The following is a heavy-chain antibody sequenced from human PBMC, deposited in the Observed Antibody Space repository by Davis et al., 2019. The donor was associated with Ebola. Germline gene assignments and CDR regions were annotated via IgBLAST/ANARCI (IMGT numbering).Heavy chain of an antibody. CDR2: IWYDGSNK. Sequence: GESLKISCAASGFTFSGSAMHWVRQAPGKGLEWVAVIWYDGSNKYYADSVKGRFTISRDNSKNTLYLQMNSLRAEDTAVYYCARPGSYLRAGPAYYFDYWGQGTLVTVSS. V-gene: IGHV3-33*08. J-gene: IGHJ4*02. D-gene: IGHD1-26*01. CDR1: GFTFSGSA. CDR3: ARPGSYLRAGPAYYFDY.